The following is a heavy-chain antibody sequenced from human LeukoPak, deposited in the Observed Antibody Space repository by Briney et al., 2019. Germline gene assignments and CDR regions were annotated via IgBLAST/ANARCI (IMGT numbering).Heavy chain of an antibody. CDR3: ARVLPPVYYMDV. J-gene: IGHJ6*03. CDR2: INHSGST. CDR1: GGSFSGYY. Sequence: SETLSLTCAVYGGSFSGYYWSWIRQPPGKGLEWIGEINHSGSTNYNPSLKSRVTISVDTSKNQFSLKLSSVTAADTAVYYCARVLPPVYYMDVWGKGTTVTVSS. V-gene: IGHV4-34*01.